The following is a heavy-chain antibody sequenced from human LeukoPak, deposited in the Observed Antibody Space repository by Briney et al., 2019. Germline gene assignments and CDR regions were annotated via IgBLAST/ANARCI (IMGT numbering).Heavy chain of an antibody. CDR2: INPNSGGT. CDR3: ARDLVHGSGTPTNYYYYYYMDV. V-gene: IGHV1-2*06. J-gene: IGHJ6*03. CDR1: GYTFTGYY. D-gene: IGHD3-10*01. Sequence: ASVKVSCKAPGYTFTGYYMHWVRQAPGQGLEWMRRINPNSGGTNYAQKFQGRVTMTRDTSISTAYMELSRLRSDDTAVYYCARDLVHGSGTPTNYYYYYYMDVWGKGTTVTVSS.